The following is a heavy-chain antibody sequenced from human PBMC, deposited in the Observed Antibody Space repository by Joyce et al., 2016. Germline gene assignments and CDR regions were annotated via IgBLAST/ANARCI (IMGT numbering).Heavy chain of an antibody. CDR3: ARVRDYYGSGSQPLDN. V-gene: IGHV3-11*06. J-gene: IGHJ4*02. Sequence: GRFTISRDNAKNSLYLQMNSLRAEDTAVYSCARVRDYYGSGSQPLDNWGQGTLVTVSS. D-gene: IGHD3-10*01.